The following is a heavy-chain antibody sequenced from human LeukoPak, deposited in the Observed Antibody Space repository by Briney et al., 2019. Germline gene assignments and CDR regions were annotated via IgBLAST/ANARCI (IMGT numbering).Heavy chain of an antibody. CDR2: IGTAGDT. Sequence: GGSLRLSCAASGFTFFSYEMHCVRQATGKGLEWVSAIGTAGDTYYPGSVKGRFTISRENAKNSLYLQMNSLRAGDTAVYYCARGIAVAGTFDDWGQGTLVTVSS. CDR1: GFTFFSYE. V-gene: IGHV3-13*04. D-gene: IGHD6-19*01. J-gene: IGHJ4*02. CDR3: ARGIAVAGTFDD.